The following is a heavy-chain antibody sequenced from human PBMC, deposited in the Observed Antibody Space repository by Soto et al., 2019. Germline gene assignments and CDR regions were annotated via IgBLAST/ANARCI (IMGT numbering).Heavy chain of an antibody. CDR1: GGSFSTYY. D-gene: IGHD3-22*01. CDR2: FFIGGNT. V-gene: IGHV4-39*01. Sequence: SEILSLTCAVYGGSFSTYYWGWMRQPPGKGLEWIASFFIGGNTYYNPSLKSRVTISVDTSKNQFSLKLSSVTAADTAVYYCARRFVGSSGYLDYWGQGTLVTVSS. CDR3: ARRFVGSSGYLDY. J-gene: IGHJ4*02.